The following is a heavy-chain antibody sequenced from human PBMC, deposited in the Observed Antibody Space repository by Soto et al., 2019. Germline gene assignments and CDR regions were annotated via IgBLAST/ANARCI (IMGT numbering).Heavy chain of an antibody. Sequence: VQLVESGGGLVQPGESLRLSCAASGLTFSISWMTWVRQAPGEGLAGVSNINPAGNVQQYADSVKERFTISRDNAKNSLLLQMNGLRVEDTAVYYCATANTPYAFDMWGQGTMVTVSS. CDR3: ATANTPYAFDM. CDR1: GLTFSISW. J-gene: IGHJ3*02. CDR2: INPAGNVQ. V-gene: IGHV3-7*01.